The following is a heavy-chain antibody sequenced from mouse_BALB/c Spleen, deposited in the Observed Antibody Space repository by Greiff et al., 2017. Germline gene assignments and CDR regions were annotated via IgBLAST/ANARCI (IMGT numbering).Heavy chain of an antibody. CDR3: ERADGNYIYWYIDV. Sequence: VQLQQSGPELVKPGASVKMSCKASGYTFTSYVMHWVKQKPGQGLEWIGYINPYNDGTKYNEKFKGKATLTSDKSSSTAYMELSSLTSEDSAVYYCERADGNYIYWYIDVWGAGTTVTVSS. D-gene: IGHD2-1*01. CDR2: INPYNDGT. CDR1: GYTFTSYV. V-gene: IGHV1-14*01. J-gene: IGHJ1*01.